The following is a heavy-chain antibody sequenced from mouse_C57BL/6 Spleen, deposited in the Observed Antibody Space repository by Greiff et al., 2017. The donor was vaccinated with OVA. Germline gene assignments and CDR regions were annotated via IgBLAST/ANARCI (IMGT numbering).Heavy chain of an antibody. Sequence: EVQLVESGGGLVQPKGSLKLSCAASGFSFNTYAMNWVRQAPGKGLEWVARIRSKSNNYATYYADSVKDRFTISRDDSESMLYLQMNNLKTEDTAMYYCVRQDYGSSKGYFDYWGQGTTLTVSS. V-gene: IGHV10-1*01. CDR2: IRSKSNNYAT. CDR3: VRQDYGSSKGYFDY. J-gene: IGHJ2*01. CDR1: GFSFNTYA. D-gene: IGHD1-1*01.